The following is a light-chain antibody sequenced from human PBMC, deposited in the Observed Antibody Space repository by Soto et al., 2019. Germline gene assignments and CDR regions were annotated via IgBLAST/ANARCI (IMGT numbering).Light chain of an antibody. CDR2: GNN. J-gene: IGLJ1*01. CDR3: ATWDDSLNGV. Sequence: QSVLTQPASASGTPGQRVTISCSGSSSNIGSNTVNWYQQLPGTAPKLLIYGNNQRPSGVPDRFSGSKSGTSASLAISGLQSEDEADYYCATWDDSLNGVFGTGTKVTVL. CDR1: SSNIGSNT. V-gene: IGLV1-44*01.